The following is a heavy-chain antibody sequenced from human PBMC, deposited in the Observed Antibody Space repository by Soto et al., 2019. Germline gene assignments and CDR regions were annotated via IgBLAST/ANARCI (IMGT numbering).Heavy chain of an antibody. D-gene: IGHD3-22*01. Sequence: QVQLVESGGGVVQPGRSLRLSCAASGFTFSSYAMHWVRQAPGKGLEWVAVISYDGSNKYYADSVKGRFTISRDNSKNTLYLQMNSLRAEDTAVYYCARDKPTYYYDSSGWTWAFDIWGQGTMVTVSS. CDR3: ARDKPTYYYDSSGWTWAFDI. J-gene: IGHJ3*02. CDR2: ISYDGSNK. CDR1: GFTFSSYA. V-gene: IGHV3-30-3*01.